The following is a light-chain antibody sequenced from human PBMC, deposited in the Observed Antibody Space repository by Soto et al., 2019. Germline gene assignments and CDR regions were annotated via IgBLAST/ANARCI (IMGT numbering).Light chain of an antibody. Sequence: DIQMTQSPSTLSASVGDRVSINCRASQSISAWLAWYQQKPGKAPRLLIYKASTLEIGVPSRFSGSGSGTDFTLSISSLQAEDVAVYFCQQYSNPPWTFGQGTKVDI. J-gene: IGKJ1*01. CDR2: KAS. V-gene: IGKV1-5*03. CDR3: QQYSNPPWT. CDR1: QSISAW.